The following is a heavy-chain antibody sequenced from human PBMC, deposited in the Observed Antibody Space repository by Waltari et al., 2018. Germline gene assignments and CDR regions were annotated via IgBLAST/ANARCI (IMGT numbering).Heavy chain of an antibody. V-gene: IGHV3-7*04. Sequence: VQLQQWGAGLLKPSETLSLTCAVYGGSFSGYYWSWVRQAPGKGLEWVANIKQDGSEKYYVDSVKGRFTISRDNAKNSLYLQMNSLRAEDTAVYYCARVYCSGGSCYLDYWGQGTLVTVSS. CDR2: IKQDGSEK. CDR1: GGSFSGYY. D-gene: IGHD2-15*01. CDR3: ARVYCSGGSCYLDY. J-gene: IGHJ4*02.